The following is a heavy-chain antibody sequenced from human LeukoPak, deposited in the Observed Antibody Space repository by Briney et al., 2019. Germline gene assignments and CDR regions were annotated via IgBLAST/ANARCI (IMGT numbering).Heavy chain of an antibody. Sequence: SQTLSLTCTVSGGSISSGSYYWSWIRQPAEKGLEWIGRIYTSGSTNYNPSLKSRVTISVDTSKNQFSLKLSSVTAADTAVYXXXRWASSRGSGSLFDPWGQGTLVTVSS. CDR1: GGSISSGSYY. D-gene: IGHD3-10*01. V-gene: IGHV4-61*02. CDR2: IYTSGST. CDR3: XRWASSRGSGSLFDP. J-gene: IGHJ5*02.